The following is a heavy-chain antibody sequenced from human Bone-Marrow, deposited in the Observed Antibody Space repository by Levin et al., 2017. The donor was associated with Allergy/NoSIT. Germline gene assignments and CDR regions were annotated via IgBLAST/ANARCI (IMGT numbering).Heavy chain of an antibody. Sequence: SETLSLTCTVSGGSISSSTHYWAWVRQPPGKGLEWVGSIYYTGPTYYKLSLKSRVTISLDRSKNQFSLKLTSVTAADTAVYYCAREADLIGARAPFAYWGQGTLVSVSS. CDR2: IYYTGPT. V-gene: IGHV4-39*07. CDR3: AREADLIGARAPFAY. D-gene: IGHD6-6*01. CDR1: GGSISSSTHY. J-gene: IGHJ4*02.